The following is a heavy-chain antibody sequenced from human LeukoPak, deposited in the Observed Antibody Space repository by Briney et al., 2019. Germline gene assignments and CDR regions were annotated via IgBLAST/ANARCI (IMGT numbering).Heavy chain of an antibody. CDR1: GFAFSSYA. V-gene: IGHV3-30-3*01. D-gene: IGHD3-10*01. CDR2: ISYDGSNK. Sequence: GGSLRLSCAASGFAFSSYAMHRVRQAPGKGLEWVAVISYDGSNKYYADSVKGRFTISRDNSKNTLYLQMNSLRAEDTAVYYCARQCFGEGKVYYYGMDVWGQGTTVTVSS. CDR3: ARQCFGEGKVYYYGMDV. J-gene: IGHJ6*02.